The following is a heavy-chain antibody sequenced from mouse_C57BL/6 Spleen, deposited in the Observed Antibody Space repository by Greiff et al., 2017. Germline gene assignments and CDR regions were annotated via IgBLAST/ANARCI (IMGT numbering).Heavy chain of an antibody. Sequence: QVQLQQSGAELVRPGASVTLSCKASGYAFTSYWMHWVKQTPVNGLEWIGPIYPGAGDTTYNGQFTGKATLTADTSSSTAYMQLSRLTSADSAVYFCAGGCDYAMDYWGQGTSVTVSS. V-gene: IGHV1-80*01. CDR2: IYPGAGDT. J-gene: IGHJ4*01. CDR1: GYAFTSYW. CDR3: AGGCDYAMDY.